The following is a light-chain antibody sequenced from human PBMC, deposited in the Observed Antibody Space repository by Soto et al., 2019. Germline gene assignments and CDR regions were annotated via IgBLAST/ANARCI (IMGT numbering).Light chain of an antibody. J-gene: IGKJ2*01. CDR3: QHYGSTPRMYT. CDR2: GAS. CDR1: QSVSNNY. Sequence: ESVLTQSPGTLSLSPGERATLSCRASQSVSNNYLAWYQQKPGQAPRLLIYGASSRATGIPDRFSGSGCGTDFTLTISRLEPEDFAVYYCQHYGSTPRMYTFGQGTKLEIK. V-gene: IGKV3-20*01.